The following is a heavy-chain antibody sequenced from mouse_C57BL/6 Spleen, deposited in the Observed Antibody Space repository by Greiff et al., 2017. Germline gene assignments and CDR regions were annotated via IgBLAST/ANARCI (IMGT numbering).Heavy chain of an antibody. Sequence: VKLPHPGAELVLPGPSVNLSCKASGYTFTSYWMHWVKQRPGHGLEWIGAIDPSDSYTNYTQKGKGKSTQPVDKSSSTAYMQLSSLTSEDSAVYYCAKGEFITTVVAGAMDYWGQGTSFTVSS. D-gene: IGHD1-1*01. J-gene: IGHJ4*01. CDR1: GYTFTSYW. CDR3: AKGEFITTVVAGAMDY. CDR2: IDPSDSYT. V-gene: IGHV1-69*01.